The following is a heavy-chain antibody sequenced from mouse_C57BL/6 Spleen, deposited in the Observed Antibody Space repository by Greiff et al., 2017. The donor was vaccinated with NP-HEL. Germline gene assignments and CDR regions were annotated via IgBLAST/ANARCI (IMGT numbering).Heavy chain of an antibody. CDR3: TRVLLRSYYFDY. Sequence: VQLQQSGAELVRPGASVTLSCKASGYTFTDYEMHWVKQTPVHGLEWIGAIDPETGGTAYNQKFKGKAILTADKSSSTAYMELRSLTSEDSAVYYCTRVLLRSYYFDYWGQGTTLTVSS. D-gene: IGHD1-1*01. V-gene: IGHV1-15*01. CDR2: IDPETGGT. J-gene: IGHJ2*01. CDR1: GYTFTDYE.